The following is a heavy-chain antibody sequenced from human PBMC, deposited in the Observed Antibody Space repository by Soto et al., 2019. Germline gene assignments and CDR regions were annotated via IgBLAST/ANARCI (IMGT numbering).Heavy chain of an antibody. Sequence: GGSLRLSCAASGFTFSSYAMSWVRQAPGKGLEWVSAISGSGGSTYYADSVKGRFTISRDNSKNTLYLQMNSLRAEDTAVYYCAKVPERIRFLEWFFPFDPWGQGTLVTVSS. CDR2: ISGSGGST. V-gene: IGHV3-23*01. CDR1: GFTFSSYA. CDR3: AKVPERIRFLEWFFPFDP. J-gene: IGHJ5*02. D-gene: IGHD3-3*01.